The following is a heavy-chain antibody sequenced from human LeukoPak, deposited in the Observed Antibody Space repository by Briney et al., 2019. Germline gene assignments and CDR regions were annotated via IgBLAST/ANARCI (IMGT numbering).Heavy chain of an antibody. D-gene: IGHD2-2*01. CDR3: AKDPGVVPARYFDY. CDR2: ISSSGGGT. J-gene: IGHJ4*02. Sequence: PGGSLRLSCAASGFTFSSYAMSWVRQAPGKGLEWVSGISSSGGGTYYADSVKGRFTISRDNSKNTLYLQMNSLRAEDTAVYYCAKDPGVVPARYFDYWGQGILVTVSS. V-gene: IGHV3-23*01. CDR1: GFTFSSYA.